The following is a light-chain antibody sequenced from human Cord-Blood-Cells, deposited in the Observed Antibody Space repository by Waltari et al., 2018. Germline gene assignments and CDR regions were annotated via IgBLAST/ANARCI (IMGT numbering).Light chain of an antibody. CDR2: EVS. J-gene: IGLJ2*01. V-gene: IGLV2-8*01. CDR3: SSYAGSNNFVV. Sequence: QSPLTQPPSASGSPGQSVTISCTGTSSDVGGYNYVPWYQQHPGKAPKLMIYEVSKRPSGVPDRFSGSKSGNTASLTVSGLQAEDEADYYCSSYAGSNNFVVFGGGTKLTVL. CDR1: SSDVGGYNY.